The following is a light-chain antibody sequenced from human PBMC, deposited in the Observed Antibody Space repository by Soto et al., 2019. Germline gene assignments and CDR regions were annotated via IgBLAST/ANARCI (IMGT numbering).Light chain of an antibody. CDR2: DAS. J-gene: IGKJ1*01. CDR1: QSISSW. CDR3: QQYSSYWT. Sequence: DIQITHFSATLSASVLYRATITCRASQSISSWLAWYQQKPGKAPKFLIYDASNLESGVPPGFSGSGSGTEFTLTISSLQPDDFATYYCQQYSSYWTFGQGTKVDI. V-gene: IGKV1-5*01.